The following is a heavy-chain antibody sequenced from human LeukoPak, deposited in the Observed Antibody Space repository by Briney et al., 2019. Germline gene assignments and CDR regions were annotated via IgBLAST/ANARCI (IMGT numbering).Heavy chain of an antibody. CDR1: GYTFTDYY. CDR2: ISPNSGGT. Sequence: ASVKVSCKASGYTFTDYYIHWVRQAPGQGLEWMGRISPNSGGTSYAQKFQGRVTITRDTSASTAYMELSSLRSEDTAVYYCARDEGSGNLRKTALDYWGQGTLVTVSS. J-gene: IGHJ4*02. V-gene: IGHV1-2*06. CDR3: ARDEGSGNLRKTALDY. D-gene: IGHD3-10*01.